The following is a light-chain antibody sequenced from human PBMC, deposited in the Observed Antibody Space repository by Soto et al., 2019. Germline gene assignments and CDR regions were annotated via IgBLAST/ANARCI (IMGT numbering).Light chain of an antibody. CDR1: SSDIGGYDY. V-gene: IGLV2-14*01. Sequence: HSVLTQPASVSGSPGQSITISCTGTSSDIGGYDYVSWYQHHPGKAPKFIIYGVTNRPSGVSHRFSGSKSANTASLTISGLQAEDEADYYCTSYTSSSTHVFGTGTKLTVL. CDR2: GVT. CDR3: TSYTSSSTHV. J-gene: IGLJ1*01.